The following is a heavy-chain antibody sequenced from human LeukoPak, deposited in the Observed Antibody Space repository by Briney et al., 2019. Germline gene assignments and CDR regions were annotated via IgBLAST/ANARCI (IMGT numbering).Heavy chain of an antibody. D-gene: IGHD4-17*01. CDR3: TTTSRYGDYGFDY. CDR1: GFTFSNAW. J-gene: IGHJ4*02. V-gene: IGHV3-15*01. CDR2: IKSKTDGRTT. Sequence: GGSLRLSCAASGFTFSNAWMSWVRQAPGKGLEWVGRIKSKTDGRTTDYAAPVKGRFTISRDDSKNTLYLQMNSLKTEDTAVYYCTTTSRYGDYGFDYWGQGTLVTVSS.